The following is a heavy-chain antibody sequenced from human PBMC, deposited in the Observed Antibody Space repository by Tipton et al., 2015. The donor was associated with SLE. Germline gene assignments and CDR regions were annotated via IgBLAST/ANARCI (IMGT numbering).Heavy chain of an antibody. J-gene: IGHJ4*02. Sequence: TLSLTCTVSGGSISSLSWSWIRQPPGKRLEWIGYIFYTGTTYYNPSLKSRLTLSLDTSKNQFSLKMISVTAADTAVYYCARRYGTSFDYWDQGTLVTVSS. CDR2: IFYTGTT. CDR1: GGSISSLS. V-gene: IGHV4-59*08. D-gene: IGHD2-8*01. CDR3: ARRYGTSFDY.